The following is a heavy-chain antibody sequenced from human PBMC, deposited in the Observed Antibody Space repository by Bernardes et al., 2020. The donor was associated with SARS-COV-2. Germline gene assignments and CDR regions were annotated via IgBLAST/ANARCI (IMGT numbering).Heavy chain of an antibody. CDR1: GFTFSSYE. CDR3: ARDEPGYSYGLVSFDY. V-gene: IGHV3-48*03. D-gene: IGHD5-18*01. J-gene: IGHJ4*02. Sequence: GGSLRLSCAASGFTFSSYEMNWVRQAPGKGLEWVSYISSSGSTIYYADSVKGRFTISRDNAKNSLYLQMNSLRAEDTAVYYCARDEPGYSYGLVSFDYWGQGTLVTVSS. CDR2: ISSSGSTI.